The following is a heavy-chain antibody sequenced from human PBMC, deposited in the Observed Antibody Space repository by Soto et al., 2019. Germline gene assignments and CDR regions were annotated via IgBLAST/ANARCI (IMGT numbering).Heavy chain of an antibody. D-gene: IGHD3-10*01. V-gene: IGHV3-64D*06. J-gene: IGHJ4*02. CDR1: GFTFSSYA. CDR2: ISSNGGST. CDR3: VGALLWFGEFHDY. Sequence: EVQLVESGGGLVQPGGSLRLSCSASGFTFSSYAMHWVRQAPGKGLEYVSAISSNGGSTYYADSVKGRFTISRDNSKNTLYLQMSSLRAEDTAVYYCVGALLWFGEFHDYWGQGTLVTVSS.